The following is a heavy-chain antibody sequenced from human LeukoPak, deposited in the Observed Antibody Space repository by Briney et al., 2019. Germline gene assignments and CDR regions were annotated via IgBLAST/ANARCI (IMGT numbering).Heavy chain of an antibody. J-gene: IGHJ2*01. CDR1: GGSINSYY. V-gene: IGHV4-4*07. Sequence: SETLSLTCTVSGGSINSYYWSWIWQPAGKGLEWIGRIYSSGTTIYNSPLKSRVPMSVDTSKNQLSLKLNSVTAPDTAVYYCARGSSSSSGLALYWYFDLWGRGTLVTVSS. CDR2: IYSSGTT. CDR3: ARGSSSSSGLALYWYFDL. D-gene: IGHD6-6*01.